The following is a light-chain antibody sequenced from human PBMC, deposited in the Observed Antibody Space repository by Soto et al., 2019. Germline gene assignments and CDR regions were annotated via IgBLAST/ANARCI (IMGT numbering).Light chain of an antibody. V-gene: IGLV2-8*01. CDR3: SSYAGSSNV. J-gene: IGLJ1*01. CDR1: SSHPGGYNY. Sequence: QSVLIQPPSVSGSPGQSVTISCTGTSSHPGGYNYVSWFQQHPGRAPKLMIYEVTKRPSGVPDRFSGSKSGNTASLTVSGLQAEDEADYYCSSYAGSSNVFGTGTKVTVL. CDR2: EVT.